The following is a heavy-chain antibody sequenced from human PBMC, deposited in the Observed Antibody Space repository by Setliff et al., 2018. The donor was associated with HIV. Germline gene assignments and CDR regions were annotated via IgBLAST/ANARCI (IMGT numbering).Heavy chain of an antibody. CDR1: GGSITPHY. CDR3: AGQFPPYHRGAHYSDH. Sequence: SETLSLTCTVSGGSITPHYWSWIRQPPGKGLELIGLIYYSGSTNYSPSLKGRVTISVDSSKNQFSLKLTSVTAADAAIYYCAGQFPPYHRGAHYSDHWSQRTLVTVSS. V-gene: IGHV4-59*11. D-gene: IGHD2-21*01. J-gene: IGHJ4*02. CDR2: IYYSGST.